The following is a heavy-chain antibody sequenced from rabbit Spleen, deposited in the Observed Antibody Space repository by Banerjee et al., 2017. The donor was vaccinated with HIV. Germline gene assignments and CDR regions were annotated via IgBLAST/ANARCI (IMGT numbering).Heavy chain of an antibody. D-gene: IGHD1-1*01. CDR1: GVSLNDKDV. CDR3: ARDAAGVIGWNFNL. J-gene: IGHJ4*01. V-gene: IGHV1S45*01. Sequence: EQLEESGGGLVKPEGSLTLTCKASGVSLNDKDVMCWVRQAPGKGLRRIACINIVTGKSVYANWAEGRCTISRTSSTTVTLQMTSLTAADTATYFCARDAAGVIGWNFNLWGPGTLVTVS. CDR2: INIVTGKS.